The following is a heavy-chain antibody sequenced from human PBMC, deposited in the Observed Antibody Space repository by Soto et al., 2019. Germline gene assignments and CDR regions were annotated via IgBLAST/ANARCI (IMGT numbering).Heavy chain of an antibody. J-gene: IGHJ2*01. CDR2: IKQDGSEK. V-gene: IGHV3-7*01. CDR1: GFTFSSYW. Sequence: VQLVESGGGLVQPGGSLRLSCAASGFTFSSYWMSWVRQAPGKGLEWVANIKQDGSEKYYVDSVKGRFTISRDNAKNSLYLQMNSLRAEDTAVYYCARGIHYYDSSGYRLYWYFDLWGRGTLVTVSS. CDR3: ARGIHYYDSSGYRLYWYFDL. D-gene: IGHD3-22*01.